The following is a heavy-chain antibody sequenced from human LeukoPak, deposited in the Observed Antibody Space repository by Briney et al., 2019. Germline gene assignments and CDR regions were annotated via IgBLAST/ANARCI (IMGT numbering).Heavy chain of an antibody. CDR2: ISAYNGNT. V-gene: IGHV1-18*01. J-gene: IGHJ5*02. D-gene: IGHD1-1*01. CDR1: LYTFTSYG. CDR3: GRVAGTTAGNWFDT. Sequence: GASVKVSCKPSLYTFTSYGTSWVRQAPGQGLEWMGWISAYNGNTNYAQKLQGRVTITTDTSTSTAYMELRSLRSDDRAVYYCGRVAGTTAGNWFDTWGQGTLVTVSS.